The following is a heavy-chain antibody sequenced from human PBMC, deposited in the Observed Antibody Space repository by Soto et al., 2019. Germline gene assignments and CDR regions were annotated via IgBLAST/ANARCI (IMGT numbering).Heavy chain of an antibody. D-gene: IGHD3-22*01. CDR2: IYHSGST. CDR1: GGSISSGGYS. V-gene: IGHV4-30-2*01. CDR3: ARLATGSSGYYPALDI. Sequence: SETLSLTCAVSGGSISSGGYSWSWIRQPPGKGLEWIGYIYHSGSTYYNPSLKSRVTISVDRSKNQFSLKLSSVTAADTAVYYCARLATGSSGYYPALDIWGQGTMVTV. J-gene: IGHJ3*02.